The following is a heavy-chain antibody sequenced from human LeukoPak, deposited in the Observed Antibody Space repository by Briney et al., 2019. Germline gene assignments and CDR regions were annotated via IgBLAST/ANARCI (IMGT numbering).Heavy chain of an antibody. CDR2: IYYSGST. CDR3: ANRAGCSSTSCYTKGWFDP. V-gene: IGHV4-39*07. Sequence: PSETLSLTCTVSGGSISSSSYYWGWIRQPPGKGLEWIGSIYYSGSTYYNPSLKSRVTISVDTSKNQFSLKLSSVTAADTAVYYCANRAGCSSTSCYTKGWFDPWGQGTLVTVSS. D-gene: IGHD2-2*02. CDR1: GGSISSSSYY. J-gene: IGHJ5*02.